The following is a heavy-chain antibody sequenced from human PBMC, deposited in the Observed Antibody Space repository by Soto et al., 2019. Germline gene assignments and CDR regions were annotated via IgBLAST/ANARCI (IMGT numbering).Heavy chain of an antibody. CDR2: ISYDGSNK. CDR1: GFTFSSYG. Sequence: QVQLVESGGGVVQPRRSLRLSCAASGFTFSSYGMHWVRQAPGKGLEWVAVISYDGSNKYYADSVKGRFTISRDNSKNTLYLQMNSLRAEDTAVYYCAKPLTPGSGWYPYYYGMDVWGQGTTVTVSS. J-gene: IGHJ6*02. V-gene: IGHV3-30*18. CDR3: AKPLTPGSGWYPYYYGMDV. D-gene: IGHD6-19*01.